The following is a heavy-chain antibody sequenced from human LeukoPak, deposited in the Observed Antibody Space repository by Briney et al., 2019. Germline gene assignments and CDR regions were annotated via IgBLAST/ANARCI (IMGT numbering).Heavy chain of an antibody. Sequence: GRSLRLSCAAAGFSFSSYGMHWVRQAPGKGLELVAVIWYDGSNKYYADSVKGRFTISRHNSKSTLSLEMNSLRVEDTAVYYCTKTDYYDKSGYSFDSWGQGALVIVSS. CDR3: TKTDYYDKSGYSFDS. V-gene: IGHV3-33*06. J-gene: IGHJ4*02. CDR2: IWYDGSNK. D-gene: IGHD3-22*01. CDR1: GFSFSSYG.